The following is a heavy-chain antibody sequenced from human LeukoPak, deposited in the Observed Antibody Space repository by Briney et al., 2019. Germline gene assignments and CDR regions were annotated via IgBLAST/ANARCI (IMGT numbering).Heavy chain of an antibody. D-gene: IGHD3-3*01. CDR1: GGSISGYF. J-gene: IGHJ4*02. Sequence: SETLSLTCTVSGGSISGYFWSWIRQPPGKVLEWIGEINHSGSTNYNPSLKSRVTISVDTSKNQFSLKLSSVTAADTAVYYCARRLRFLEWLLLRAAGSFDYWGQGTLVTVSS. V-gene: IGHV4-34*01. CDR3: ARRLRFLEWLLLRAAGSFDY. CDR2: INHSGST.